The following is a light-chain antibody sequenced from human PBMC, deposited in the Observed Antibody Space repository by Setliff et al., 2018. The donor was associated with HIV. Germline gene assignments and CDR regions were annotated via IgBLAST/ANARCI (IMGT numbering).Light chain of an antibody. V-gene: IGLV2-14*03. CDR2: DVI. CDR1: SSDVGGYYS. CDR3: SSYTTSSTLYV. J-gene: IGLJ1*01. Sequence: QSALTQPASVSGSPGQLITISCTGISSDVGGYYSVSWYQQHPGKAPKLMIYDVINRPSGVSNRFSGSRSGNTASLTISGLQVEDEADYYCSSYTTSSTLYVFGPGTKVTVL.